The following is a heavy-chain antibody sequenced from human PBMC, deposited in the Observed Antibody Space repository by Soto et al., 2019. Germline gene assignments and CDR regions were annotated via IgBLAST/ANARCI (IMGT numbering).Heavy chain of an antibody. V-gene: IGHV3-23*01. CDR3: ARKYHFGSGSYLYYFDY. D-gene: IGHD3-10*01. Sequence: EVQLLESGGDLVQPGGSPRLSCAASGFTFSHYAMSWVRQAPGKGLEWVSTIAADGGSTYYGDSVKGRFSISRDNSKNTLFLQLNSLRAEDTAVYYCARKYHFGSGSYLYYFDYWGQGGLVTVSS. CDR1: GFTFSHYA. J-gene: IGHJ4*02. CDR2: IAADGGST.